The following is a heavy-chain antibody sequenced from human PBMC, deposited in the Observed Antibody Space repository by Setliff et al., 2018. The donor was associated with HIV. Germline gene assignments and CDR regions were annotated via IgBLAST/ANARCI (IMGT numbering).Heavy chain of an antibody. D-gene: IGHD4-17*01. Sequence: SETLSLTCSVSGGSVGSGSYYWSWIRQSPGKGLEWLGYIYYSGSTTYNPSPRSRVTISIDTSKNQFSLNLRSVTAADTAVYYCARDPPGYGDSKDYWGQGKLVTVSS. CDR1: GGSVGSGSYY. J-gene: IGHJ4*02. V-gene: IGHV4-61*01. CDR2: IYYSGST. CDR3: ARDPPGYGDSKDY.